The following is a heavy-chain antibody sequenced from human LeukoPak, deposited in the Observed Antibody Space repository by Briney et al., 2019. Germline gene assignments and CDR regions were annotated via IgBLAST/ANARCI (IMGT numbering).Heavy chain of an antibody. CDR3: ARRAGAYSHPYDY. Sequence: PGGSLRLSCAASGFTFNTYAMSWVRQAPGKGLEWASAISGSGGSTHYSDSVKGRFTISRDNSKNTLYLQMNSLRAEDTAVYYCARRAGAYSHPYDYWGQGTLVTVSS. CDR2: ISGSGGST. V-gene: IGHV3-23*01. J-gene: IGHJ4*02. CDR1: GFTFNTYA. D-gene: IGHD4/OR15-4a*01.